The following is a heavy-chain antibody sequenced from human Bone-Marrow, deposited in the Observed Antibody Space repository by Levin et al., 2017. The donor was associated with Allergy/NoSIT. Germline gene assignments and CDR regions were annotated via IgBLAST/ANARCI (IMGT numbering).Heavy chain of an antibody. CDR1: GGSFSGGGYH. CDR3: AREDGYVFDC. J-gene: IGHJ4*02. D-gene: IGHD5-24*01. CDR2: ISYRGTT. Sequence: PSETLSLTCTVSGGSFSGGGYHWSWIRQHPVKGLEWIGYISYRGTTYYNPSLKSRVTMSVDTSKTQFSLNLSSVTAADTAVYFCAREDGYVFDCWGQGTPVTVSS. V-gene: IGHV4-31*03.